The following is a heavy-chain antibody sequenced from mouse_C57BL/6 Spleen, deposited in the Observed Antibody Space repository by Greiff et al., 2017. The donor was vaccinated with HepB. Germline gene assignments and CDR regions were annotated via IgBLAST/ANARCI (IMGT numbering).Heavy chain of an antibody. D-gene: IGHD5-1*01. J-gene: IGHJ4*01. V-gene: IGHV5-17*01. CDR1: GFTFSDYG. CDR3: ARQSNYAMDY. Sequence: EVQRVESGGGLVKPGGSLKLSCAASGFTFSDYGMHWVRQAPDKGLEWVAYISSGSSTIYYADTVKGRFTISRDNAKNTLFLQMTSLRSEDTAMYYCARQSNYAMDYWGQGTSVTVSS. CDR2: ISSGSSTI.